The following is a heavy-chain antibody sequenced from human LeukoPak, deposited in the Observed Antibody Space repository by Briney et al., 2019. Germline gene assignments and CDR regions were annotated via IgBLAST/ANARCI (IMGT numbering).Heavy chain of an antibody. J-gene: IGHJ3*02. D-gene: IGHD6-19*01. CDR3: AKSGYSSGWFRAFDI. Sequence: PGGSLRLSRATSGFIFNYYAMSWVRQAPGKGLEWVSGISGSDGSTYYADSVKGQFSISRDNSKKTLFLQMNSLRAEDTAVYYCAKSGYSSGWFRAFDIWGQGTLVTVSS. CDR2: ISGSDGST. CDR1: GFIFNYYA. V-gene: IGHV3-23*01.